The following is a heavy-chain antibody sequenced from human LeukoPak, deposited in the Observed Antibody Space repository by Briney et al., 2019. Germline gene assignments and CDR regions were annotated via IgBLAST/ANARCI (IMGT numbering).Heavy chain of an antibody. D-gene: IGHD1-26*01. Sequence: GGSLRLSCAGSGFTFSSYPMSWVRQAPGKGLEWVSAISNGGGTTYYADSVRGRFSISRDNAKNSLYLQMNSLRAEDTAVYYCARDQVRVGATTRNDYWGQGTLVTVSS. V-gene: IGHV3-23*01. CDR3: ARDQVRVGATTRNDY. J-gene: IGHJ4*02. CDR2: ISNGGGTT. CDR1: GFTFSSYP.